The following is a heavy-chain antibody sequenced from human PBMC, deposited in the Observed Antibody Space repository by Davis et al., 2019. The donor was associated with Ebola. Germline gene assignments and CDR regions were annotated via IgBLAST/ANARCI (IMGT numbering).Heavy chain of an antibody. J-gene: IGHJ5*02. CDR2: INHSGST. CDR1: GGSFSGYY. D-gene: IGHD3-22*01. Sequence: MPSETLSLTCAVYGGSFSGYYWSWIRQPPGKGLEWIGEINHSGSTNYNPSLKSRVTLSVDTSKNQFSLKLSTVTAADPTMYYCARAQGWGYYFGASWFDPWGQGTLVTVSS. V-gene: IGHV4-34*01. CDR3: ARAQGWGYYFGASWFDP.